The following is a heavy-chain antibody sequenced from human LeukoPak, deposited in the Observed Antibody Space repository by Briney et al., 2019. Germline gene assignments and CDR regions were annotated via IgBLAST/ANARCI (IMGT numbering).Heavy chain of an antibody. V-gene: IGHV5-51*01. CDR1: EYIFTDYW. CDR2: IYPGDSDT. Sequence: GESLKISCQGSEYIFTDYWIGWVRQMSGKGLEWMGTIYPGDSDTRYSPSLQGQVTISADRSTNTAYLQWSSLRASDTAMYYCARRGEKGSGPYYDYWGQGTLVTVSS. D-gene: IGHD1-26*01. J-gene: IGHJ4*02. CDR3: ARRGEKGSGPYYDY.